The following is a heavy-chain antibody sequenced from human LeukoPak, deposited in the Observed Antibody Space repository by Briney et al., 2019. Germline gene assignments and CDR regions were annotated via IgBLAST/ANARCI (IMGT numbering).Heavy chain of an antibody. CDR2: ISIYNVNT. CDR3: ARLRLGELSFFDY. D-gene: IGHD3-16*02. V-gene: IGHV1-18*01. Sequence: GASVKVSRKASGYTFTSYGISWVRQAPGQGLEWMGWISIYNVNTKYTQELQGRVTMTTDTSTSTAYMELRSLRSDDTAVYYCARLRLGELSFFDYWGQGALVTVSS. CDR1: GYTFTSYG. J-gene: IGHJ4*02.